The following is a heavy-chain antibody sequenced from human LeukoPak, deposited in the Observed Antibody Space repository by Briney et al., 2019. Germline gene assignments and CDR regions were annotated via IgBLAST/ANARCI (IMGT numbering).Heavy chain of an antibody. CDR2: ISAYNGNT. CDR3: ARVARYYLGGYFDY. J-gene: IGHJ4*02. CDR1: GFTFNSYG. D-gene: IGHD1-26*01. V-gene: IGHV1-18*01. Sequence: ASVKVSCTASGFTFNSYGISWVRQAPGQGLEWMGWISAYNGNTNYAQKLQGRVTMTTDTSTSTAYMELRSLRSDDTAVYYCARVARYYLGGYFDYWGQGTLVTVSS.